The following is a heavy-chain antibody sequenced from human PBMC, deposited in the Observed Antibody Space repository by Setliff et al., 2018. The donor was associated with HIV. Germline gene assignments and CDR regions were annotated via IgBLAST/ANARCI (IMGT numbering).Heavy chain of an antibody. V-gene: IGHV4-61*01. D-gene: IGHD4-17*01. CDR2: IYYSGNT. CDR1: GGSVSSGSYY. CDR3: ARAAAGNTGPFDL. J-gene: IGHJ4*02. Sequence: PSETLSLTCTVSGGSVSSGSYYWSWIRQPPGKGLEWIGYIYYSGNTNYNPSLKSLKSRVTMSVDTSKNQFSLRLRSVTAADTAVYYCARAAAGNTGPFDLWGQGSPVTVSS.